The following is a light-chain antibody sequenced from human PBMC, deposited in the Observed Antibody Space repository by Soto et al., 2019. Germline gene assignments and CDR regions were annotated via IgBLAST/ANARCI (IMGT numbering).Light chain of an antibody. CDR1: QSVSIY. J-gene: IGKJ2*01. Sequence: EIVLTQSPAALSLSPGDRATLSCRASQSVSIYLAWYQQKPGQAPRLLIWDASNRATGIPARFSGSGSGTDFTLNITSLEPEDFAVYYCQQRSNWPPGYTFGQGTKLEIK. V-gene: IGKV3-11*01. CDR3: QQRSNWPPGYT. CDR2: DAS.